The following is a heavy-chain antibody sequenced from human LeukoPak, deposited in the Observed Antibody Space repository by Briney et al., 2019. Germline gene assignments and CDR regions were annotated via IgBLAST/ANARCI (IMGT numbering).Heavy chain of an antibody. V-gene: IGHV4-39*01. Sequence: SETLSFTCTVSGGSISSSRYYWGWIRQPPGKGLEWIGSIYYSGSTYYNPSLKSRVTISVDTSKNQFSLKLSSVTAADTAVYYCASIQLHVSFFDYWGQGTLVTVSS. CDR2: IYYSGST. J-gene: IGHJ4*02. CDR1: GGSISSSRYY. D-gene: IGHD5-18*01. CDR3: ASIQLHVSFFDY.